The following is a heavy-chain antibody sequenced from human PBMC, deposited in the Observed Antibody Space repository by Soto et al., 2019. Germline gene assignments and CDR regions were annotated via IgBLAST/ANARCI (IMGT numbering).Heavy chain of an antibody. CDR2: TSGTSGGT. J-gene: IGHJ4*02. CDR1: GFTLSSYA. Sequence: GGSLRLSCAASGFTLSSYAMSWVRQAPGKGLEWVSTSGTSGGTYYADSVKGRFSISRDNSKNMLYLQMNSLRAEDSAVYYCAKRAVVEGARYFDYWGLRTLVTVSS. V-gene: IGHV3-23*01. D-gene: IGHD2-15*01. CDR3: AKRAVVEGARYFDY.